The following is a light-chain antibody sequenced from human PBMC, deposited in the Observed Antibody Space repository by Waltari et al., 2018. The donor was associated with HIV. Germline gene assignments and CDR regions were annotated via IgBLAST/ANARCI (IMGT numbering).Light chain of an antibody. J-gene: IGKJ4*01. CDR2: SAS. V-gene: IGKV1-39*01. Sequence: DIQMTQSPSSVSADVGDRVTITCRASQNIKNDLNWYQQKPGKSPRPLIYSASGLQSGVPSTFSASGSGTEFNFTIADLQTEDSALFYCQQSHKTPLTFGGGT. CDR3: QQSHKTPLT. CDR1: QNIKND.